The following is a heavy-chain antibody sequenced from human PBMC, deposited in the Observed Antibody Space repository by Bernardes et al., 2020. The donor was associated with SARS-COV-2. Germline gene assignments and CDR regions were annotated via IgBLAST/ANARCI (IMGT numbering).Heavy chain of an antibody. CDR1: GGSIRSSY. Sequence: SATLTLTCTVSGGSIRSSYWSWIRQPPGPGLEWIGYIYYSGSTNYNPSLKSRVTISVDTSKNQFSLKLSSVTAADTAVYYCARHPYYYDSSGYYYDYWGQGTLVTGSS. D-gene: IGHD3-22*01. CDR3: ARHPYYYDSSGYYYDY. V-gene: IGHV4-59*01. CDR2: IYYSGST. J-gene: IGHJ4*02.